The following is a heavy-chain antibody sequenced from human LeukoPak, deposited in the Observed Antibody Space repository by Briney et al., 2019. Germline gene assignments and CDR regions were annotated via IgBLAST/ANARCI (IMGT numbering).Heavy chain of an antibody. Sequence: PGGSLRLSCAASGFAFSDYYINWIRQAPGQGLEWISYISHTSRTIYYAESVKGRFTISRDSSKNILYLQMNSLRAEDTAVYYCAKDRCSNGIGCYFYYMDVWGKGTTVTISS. CDR3: AKDRCSNGIGCYFYYMDV. J-gene: IGHJ6*03. D-gene: IGHD2-8*01. CDR1: GFAFSDYY. V-gene: IGHV3-11*04. CDR2: ISHTSRTI.